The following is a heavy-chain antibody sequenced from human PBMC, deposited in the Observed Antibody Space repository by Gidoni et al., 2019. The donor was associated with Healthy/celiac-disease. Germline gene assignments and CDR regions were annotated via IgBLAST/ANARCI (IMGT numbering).Heavy chain of an antibody. D-gene: IGHD3-10*01. Sequence: QVQLVESGGGVVQPGRSLRLSCAASGFTFSSYAMHWVRQAPGKGLEWVAVISYDGSNKYYADSVKGRFTISRDNSKNTLYLQMNSLRAEDTAVYYCARTSLWFGELYDTYDYWGQGTLVTVSS. CDR1: GFTFSSYA. CDR3: ARTSLWFGELYDTYDY. J-gene: IGHJ4*02. CDR2: ISYDGSNK. V-gene: IGHV3-30-3*01.